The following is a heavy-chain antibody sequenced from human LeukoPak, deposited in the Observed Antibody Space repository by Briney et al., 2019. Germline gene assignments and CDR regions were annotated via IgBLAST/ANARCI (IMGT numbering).Heavy chain of an antibody. D-gene: IGHD4-11*01. CDR1: GGSVSSSNYY. CDR3: ARAGYSKEDWFDP. Sequence: SETLSLTCTVSGGSVSSSNYYWSWIRQPPGKGLEWIGYIYYSGSTNYNPSLKSRVTISVDTSKNQFSLKLSSVTAADTAVYYCARAGYSKEDWFDPWGQGTLVTVSS. V-gene: IGHV4-61*01. J-gene: IGHJ5*02. CDR2: IYYSGST.